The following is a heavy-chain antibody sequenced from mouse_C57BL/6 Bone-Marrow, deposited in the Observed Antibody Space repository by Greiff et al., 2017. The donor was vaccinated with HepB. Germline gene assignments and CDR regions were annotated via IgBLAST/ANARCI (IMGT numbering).Heavy chain of an antibody. CDR1: GYSITSGYY. V-gene: IGHV3-6*01. CDR2: ISYDGSN. CDR3: ARFGFYGSRSNWYFDV. Sequence: EVKLVESGPGLVKPSQSLSLTCSVTGYSITSGYYWNWIRQFPGNKLEWMGYISYDGSNNYNPSLKNRISITRDTSKNQFFLKLNSVTTEDTATYYCARFGFYGSRSNWYFDVWGTGTTVTVSS. J-gene: IGHJ1*03. D-gene: IGHD1-1*01.